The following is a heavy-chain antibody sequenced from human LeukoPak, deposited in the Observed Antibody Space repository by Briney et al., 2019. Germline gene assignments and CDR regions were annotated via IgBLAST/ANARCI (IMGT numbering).Heavy chain of an antibody. J-gene: IGHJ5*02. D-gene: IGHD3-10*01. CDR2: IDPSDSYT. CDR1: GYSFTSYW. V-gene: IGHV5-10-1*01. CDR3: ARHYGSGSYYESWFDP. Sequence: GESLKISCKGSGYSFTSYWISWVRQMPGKGLEWMGRIDPSDSYTNYSPSFQGHVTISADKSISTAYLQWSSLKASGTAMYYCARHYGSGSYYESWFDPWGQGTLVTVSS.